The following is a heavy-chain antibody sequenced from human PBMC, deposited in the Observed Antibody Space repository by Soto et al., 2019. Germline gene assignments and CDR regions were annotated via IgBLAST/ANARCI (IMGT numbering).Heavy chain of an antibody. CDR2: IYYSGST. Sequence: RSLTCTVSGGSISSYYWTWIRQPPGKGLEWIGYIYYSGSTYYNPSLKTRVTISVDTSKNQFSLRLNSVTAADTAVYYCARRTVTTLYYYGMDVWGQGTTVTVSS. CDR3: ARRTVTTLYYYGMDV. CDR1: GGSISSYY. V-gene: IGHV4-59*01. J-gene: IGHJ6*02. D-gene: IGHD4-17*01.